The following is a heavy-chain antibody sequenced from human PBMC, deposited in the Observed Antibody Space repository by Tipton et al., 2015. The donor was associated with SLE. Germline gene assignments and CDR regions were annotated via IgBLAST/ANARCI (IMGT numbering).Heavy chain of an antibody. Sequence: TLSLTCTVSGGSISSSSYYWGWIRQPPGKGLEWIGSIYYSGSTYYNPSLKSRVTISVDTSKNQFSLKLSSVTAADTAVYYCARILGSWDAFDIWGQGTMVTVSS. V-gene: IGHV4-39*07. CDR1: GGSISSSSYY. CDR3: ARILGSWDAFDI. CDR2: IYYSGST. J-gene: IGHJ3*02.